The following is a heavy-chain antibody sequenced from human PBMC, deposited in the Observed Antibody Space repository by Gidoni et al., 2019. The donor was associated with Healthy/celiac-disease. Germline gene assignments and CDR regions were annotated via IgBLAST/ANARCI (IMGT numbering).Heavy chain of an antibody. Sequence: QVQLVQSGAEVKKPGASVKVSCKASGYTFTSYGISWVRQAPGQGLEWMGWISAYNGNTNYAQKLQGRVTMTTDTSTSTAYMELRSLRSDDTAVYYCARDPGYCSSTSCRGNWFDPWGQGTLVTVSS. CDR3: ARDPGYCSSTSCRGNWFDP. CDR2: ISAYNGNT. J-gene: IGHJ5*02. D-gene: IGHD2-2*01. V-gene: IGHV1-18*04. CDR1: GYTFTSYG.